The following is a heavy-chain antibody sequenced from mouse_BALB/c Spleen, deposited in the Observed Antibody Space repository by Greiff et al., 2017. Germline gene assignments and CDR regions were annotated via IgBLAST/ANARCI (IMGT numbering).Heavy chain of an antibody. V-gene: IGHV5-6-5*01. CDR1: GFTFSSYA. J-gene: IGHJ2*01. D-gene: IGHD1-1*01. Sequence: EVKVVESGGGLVKPGGSLKLSCAASGFTFSSYAMSWVRQTPEKRLEWVASISSGGSTYYPDSVKGRFTISRDNARNILYLQMSSLRSEDTAMYYCAREQYYGSSYYFDYWGQGTTLTVSS. CDR2: ISSGGST. CDR3: AREQYYGSSYYFDY.